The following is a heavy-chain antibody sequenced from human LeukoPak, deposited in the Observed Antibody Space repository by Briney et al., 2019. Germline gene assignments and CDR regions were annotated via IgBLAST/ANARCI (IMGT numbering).Heavy chain of an antibody. CDR1: GFTFSSYW. J-gene: IGHJ3*02. Sequence: GGSLRLSCAASGFTFSSYWMHWVRQAPGKGLVWVSRINSDGSSTSYADSVKGRFTISRDNSKNTLYLQMNSLRAEDTAVYYCAKDLEVSPTTGRFRRGAFDIWGQGTMVTVSS. CDR3: AKDLEVSPTTGRFRRGAFDI. CDR2: INSDGSST. V-gene: IGHV3-74*01. D-gene: IGHD4-17*01.